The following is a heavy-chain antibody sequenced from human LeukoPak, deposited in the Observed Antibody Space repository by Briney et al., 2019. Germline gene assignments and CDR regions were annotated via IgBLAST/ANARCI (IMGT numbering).Heavy chain of an antibody. CDR2: TAYEGGEE. J-gene: IGHJ4*02. D-gene: IGHD3-16*01. CDR3: ARAGDRHLTFDY. V-gene: IGHV3-30*03. CDR1: GSTFSGHL. Sequence: QPGRSLRLSSAASGSTFSGHLLHWVRQAPGKGLEWVAGTAYEGGEEYYADSVSGRFTISRDNSDNTVYMQMNGLRPEDTAVYFCARAGDRHLTFDYWGRGTLVTVYS.